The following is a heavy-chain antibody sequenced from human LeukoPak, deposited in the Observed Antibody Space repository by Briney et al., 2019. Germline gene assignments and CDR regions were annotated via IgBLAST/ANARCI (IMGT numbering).Heavy chain of an antibody. D-gene: IGHD5-18*01. CDR1: GFTFSSYS. J-gene: IGHJ4*02. CDR3: ARGGYSYGLALWY. Sequence: PGGSLRLSCAASGFTFSSYSMNWVRQAPGKGLEWVSSISSSSSYIYYADSVKGRFTISRDNAKNSLYLQMNSLRAEDTAVYYCARGGYSYGLALWYWCQGTLVTVSP. V-gene: IGHV3-21*01. CDR2: ISSSSSYI.